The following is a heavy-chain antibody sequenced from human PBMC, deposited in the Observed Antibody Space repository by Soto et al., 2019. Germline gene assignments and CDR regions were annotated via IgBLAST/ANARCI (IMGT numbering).Heavy chain of an antibody. J-gene: IGHJ3*02. CDR3: AKSTAYSSSWYLSAFDI. CDR1: GFTFSSYA. V-gene: IGHV3-23*01. CDR2: ISGSGGST. D-gene: IGHD6-13*01. Sequence: GGSLRLSCAASGFTFSSYAMSWVRQAPGKGLEWVSAISGSGGSTYYADSVKGRFTISRDNSKNTLYLQMNSLRAEGTAVYYCAKSTAYSSSWYLSAFDIWGQGTMVTVSS.